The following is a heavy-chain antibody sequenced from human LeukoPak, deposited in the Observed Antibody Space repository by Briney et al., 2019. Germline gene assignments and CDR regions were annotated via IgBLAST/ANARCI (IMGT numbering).Heavy chain of an antibody. D-gene: IGHD3-10*01. CDR3: ARGPRPWFGESYP. Sequence: GGSLRLSCAASGFTFSSYSMNWVRQAPGKGLEWVSYISSSSSTIYYADSVKGRFTISRDNAKNSLYLQINSLRDEDTAVYYCARGPRPWFGESYPWGQGTLVTVSS. J-gene: IGHJ5*02. CDR1: GFTFSSYS. V-gene: IGHV3-48*02. CDR2: ISSSSSTI.